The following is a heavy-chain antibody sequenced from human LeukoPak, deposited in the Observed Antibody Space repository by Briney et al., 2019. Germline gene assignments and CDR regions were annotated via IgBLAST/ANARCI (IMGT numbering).Heavy chain of an antibody. Sequence: GGSLRLSCAASGFTFSSYWMSWVRQAPGKGLEWVANIKQDGSEKYYVDSVKGRFTISRDNAKNSLYLQMNSLRAEDTAVYYCARDRITMVRGVNPLDYYYYGMDVWGQETTVTVSS. CDR2: IKQDGSEK. J-gene: IGHJ6*02. CDR1: GFTFSSYW. D-gene: IGHD3-10*01. CDR3: ARDRITMVRGVNPLDYYYYGMDV. V-gene: IGHV3-7*01.